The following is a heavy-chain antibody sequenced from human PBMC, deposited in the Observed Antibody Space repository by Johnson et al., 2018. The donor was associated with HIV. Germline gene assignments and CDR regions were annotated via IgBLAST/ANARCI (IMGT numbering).Heavy chain of an antibody. V-gene: IGHV3-30*18. CDR1: GFTFSRYG. J-gene: IGHJ3*02. CDR2: ISYDGSNK. CDR3: AKDRAEYSTWIDALDI. Sequence: VQVVESGGGVVQPGRSLRLSCAASGFTFSRYGMHWVRQAPGKGLEWVAVISYDGSNKYFADSVKGRFTISRDNSKNTLYLQMNSLRPEDTAVYYCAKDRAEYSTWIDALDIWGHGTMVTVSS. D-gene: IGHD6-6*01.